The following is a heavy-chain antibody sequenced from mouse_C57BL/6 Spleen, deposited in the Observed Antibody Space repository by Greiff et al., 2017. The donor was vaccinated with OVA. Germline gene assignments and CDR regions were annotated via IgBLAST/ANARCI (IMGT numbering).Heavy chain of an antibody. CDR3: ARAFITTVYAMDY. J-gene: IGHJ4*01. CDR2: INPSRGYT. V-gene: IGHV1-4*01. D-gene: IGHD1-1*01. Sequence: VQLQQSGAELARPGASVKMSCKASGYTFTSYTMHWVKQRPGQGLEWIGYINPSRGYTKYNQKFKDQATLTADKASSTAYMQLSNLTAEDSAVYYCARAFITTVYAMDYWGQGTSVTVSS. CDR1: GYTFTSYT.